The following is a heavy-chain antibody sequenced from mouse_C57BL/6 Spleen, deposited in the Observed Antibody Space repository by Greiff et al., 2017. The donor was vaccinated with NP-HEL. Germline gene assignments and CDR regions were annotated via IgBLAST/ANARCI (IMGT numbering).Heavy chain of an antibody. J-gene: IGHJ1*03. D-gene: IGHD2-2*01. CDR2: ISDGGSYT. CDR3: ARDREGLRRHWYFDV. V-gene: IGHV5-4*01. CDR1: GFTFSSYA. Sequence: EVKLMESGGGLVKPGGSLKLSCAASGFTFSSYAMSWVRQTPEKRLEWVATISDGGSYTYYPDNVKGRFTISRDNAKNNLYLQMSHLKSEDTAMYYCARDREGLRRHWYFDVWGTGTTVTVSS.